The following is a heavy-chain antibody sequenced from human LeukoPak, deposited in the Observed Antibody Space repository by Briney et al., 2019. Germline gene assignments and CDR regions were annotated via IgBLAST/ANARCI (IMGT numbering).Heavy chain of an antibody. D-gene: IGHD3-3*01. V-gene: IGHV4-39*02. CDR1: GGSISSSFYY. Sequence: SETLSLTCTVSGGSISSSFYYWGWIRQPPGKGLEWIGSIYYSGNTYYNPSLKSRVTISVDTSNNHFSLHVRSVTAADTAVYYCARVKRASSVTIFGVVPDYWGQGTLVTVSS. J-gene: IGHJ4*02. CDR3: ARVKRASSVTIFGVVPDY. CDR2: IYYSGNT.